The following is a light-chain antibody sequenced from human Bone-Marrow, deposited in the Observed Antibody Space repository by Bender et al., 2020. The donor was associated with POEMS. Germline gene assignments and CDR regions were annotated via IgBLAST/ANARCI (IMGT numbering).Light chain of an antibody. CDR1: SSNTGSGYD. V-gene: IGLV1-40*01. J-gene: IGLJ3*02. CDR3: QSYDNSLGGWV. Sequence: QSVLTPPPSVSGAPGQRVTISCPGSSSNTGSGYDINWYQHLPGTAPKLLIYGYNNRPSGVPDRFSGSKSGTSASLAITGLQAEDEGDYYCQSYDNSLGGWVFGGGTKLTVL. CDR2: GYN.